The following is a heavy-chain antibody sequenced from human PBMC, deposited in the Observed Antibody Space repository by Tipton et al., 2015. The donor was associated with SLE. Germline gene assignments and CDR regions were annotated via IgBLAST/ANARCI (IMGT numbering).Heavy chain of an antibody. Sequence: LRLSCTVSGVYINSHYWSWIRQSPGKGLEWIGYMYYSGSINYNPSLKSRVTISIDTSTSQFSLKVRSVTAADTAIYYCARLAYGDDSAYWGQGTLVTVSS. D-gene: IGHD4-17*01. CDR2: MYYSGSI. CDR3: ARLAYGDDSAY. J-gene: IGHJ4*02. V-gene: IGHV4-59*11. CDR1: GVYINSHY.